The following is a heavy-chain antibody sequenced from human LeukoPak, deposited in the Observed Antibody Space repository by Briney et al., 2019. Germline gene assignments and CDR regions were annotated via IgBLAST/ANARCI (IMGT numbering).Heavy chain of an antibody. V-gene: IGHV4-31*03. CDR3: ASAYDTSGYYYRRFDY. Sequence: SETLSLTCTVSGGSISSGGYYWSWIRQHPGKGLEWIGYTGSTYYNPSLKSRVTMSVDTSKNQFSLKLSSVTAADSAVYFCASAYDTSGYYYRRFDYWGQGALVTVSS. CDR2: TGST. J-gene: IGHJ4*02. CDR1: GGSISSGGYY. D-gene: IGHD3-22*01.